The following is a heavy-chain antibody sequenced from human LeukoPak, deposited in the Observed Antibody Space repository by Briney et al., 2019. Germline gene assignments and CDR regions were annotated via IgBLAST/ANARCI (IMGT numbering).Heavy chain of an antibody. CDR1: GGSISSYY. CDR2: IYYSGST. D-gene: IGHD6-19*01. CDR3: ARETSLAGFASGLGFNY. Sequence: SETLSLTCTVSGGSISSYYWSWILQPPEKGLEWIGYIYYSGSTNYNPSLKSRVTMSIDTSKNHFSLKLTSVTAADTATYYCARETSLAGFASGLGFNYWGQGILVTVSS. V-gene: IGHV4-59*01. J-gene: IGHJ4*02.